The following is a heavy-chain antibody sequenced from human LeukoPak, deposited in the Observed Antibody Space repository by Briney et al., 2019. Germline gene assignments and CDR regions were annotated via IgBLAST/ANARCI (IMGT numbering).Heavy chain of an antibody. D-gene: IGHD1-26*01. J-gene: IGHJ4*02. CDR1: GFTFSSYS. V-gene: IGHV3-48*04. Sequence: PGGSLRLSCSASGFTFSSYSMNWVRQAPGKGLEWVSYISSSSSTIYYADSVKGRFTISRDNAKNSLYLQMNSLRAEDTAVYYCARDRRLNGGSYYFDYWGQGTLVTVSS. CDR2: ISSSSSTI. CDR3: ARDRRLNGGSYYFDY.